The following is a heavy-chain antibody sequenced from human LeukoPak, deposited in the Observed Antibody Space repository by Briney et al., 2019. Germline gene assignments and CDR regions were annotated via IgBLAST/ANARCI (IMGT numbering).Heavy chain of an antibody. CDR3: VREERFLGPTHAFDI. CDR1: GFTLTWHV. J-gene: IGHJ3*02. V-gene: IGHV3-64D*06. CDR2: IHHNGEMT. Sequence: PGGSLRLSCAASGFTLTWHVMHWVRQAPGKALEYVSFIHHNGEMTSYAESVRGRFTVSRDNSKNTLFLELSSLRTDDTAVYYCVREERFLGPTHAFDIWGQGTMVTVSS. D-gene: IGHD3-3*01.